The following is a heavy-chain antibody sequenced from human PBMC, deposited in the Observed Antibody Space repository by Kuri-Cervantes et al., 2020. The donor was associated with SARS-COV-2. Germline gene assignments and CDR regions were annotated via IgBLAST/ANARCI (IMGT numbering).Heavy chain of an antibody. J-gene: IGHJ4*02. CDR3: AKLFGVVVAGPLDY. D-gene: IGHD2-15*01. CDR1: GFTSSSYG. Sequence: GGSLRLSCAASGFTSSSYGMHWVRQAPGKGLEWVSGLGGSGDVTYYADSVKGRFTISRDNSNNTLYLQMNSLRGEDTAVYYCAKLFGVVVAGPLDYWGQGTLVTVSS. CDR2: LGGSGDVT. V-gene: IGHV3-23*01.